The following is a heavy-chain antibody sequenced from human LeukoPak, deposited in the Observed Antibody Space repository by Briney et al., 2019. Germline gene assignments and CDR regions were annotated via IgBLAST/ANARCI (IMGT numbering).Heavy chain of an antibody. J-gene: IGHJ4*02. V-gene: IGHV3-53*01. CDR1: GFTVSSNY. D-gene: IGHD6-13*01. CDR2: IYSGGST. Sequence: GGSLRLSCAASGFTVSSNYMSWVRQAPGKGLEWVSVIYSGGSTYYADSVKGRFTISRDNSKNTLYLQMNSLRAEDTAVYYCARATRIAAAEFFFDYWGQGTLVTVSS. CDR3: ARATRIAAAEFFFDY.